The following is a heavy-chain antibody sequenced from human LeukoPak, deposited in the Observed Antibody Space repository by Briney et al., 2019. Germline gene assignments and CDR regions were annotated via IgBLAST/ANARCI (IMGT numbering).Heavy chain of an antibody. V-gene: IGHV1-2*02. CDR1: GYTFTGYY. CDR3: ASLYSGYDSAYFDY. Sequence: ASVKVSCKASGYTFTGYYMHWVRQAPGQGLEWMGWINPNSGGTNYAQKFQGRVTMTRDTSISTAYMELSRLRSDDTAVYYCASLYSGYDSAYFDYWGQGTLVTVSS. D-gene: IGHD5-12*01. CDR2: INPNSGGT. J-gene: IGHJ4*02.